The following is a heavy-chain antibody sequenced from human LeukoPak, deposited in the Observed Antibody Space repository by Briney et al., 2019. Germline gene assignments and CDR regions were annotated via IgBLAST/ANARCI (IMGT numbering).Heavy chain of an antibody. CDR3: ASLDTAKQPLANH. Sequence: GGSLRLSCAASGFTFSSSWMTWVRQAPGKGLEWVANIREERGQEYYVDSVKGRFTISKNSAKNSLYLQMNTLRVEDTAMYYCASLDTAKQPLANHWGQGTLVTVSS. J-gene: IGHJ5*02. D-gene: IGHD5-18*01. V-gene: IGHV3-7*03. CDR1: GFTFSSSW. CDR2: IREERGQE.